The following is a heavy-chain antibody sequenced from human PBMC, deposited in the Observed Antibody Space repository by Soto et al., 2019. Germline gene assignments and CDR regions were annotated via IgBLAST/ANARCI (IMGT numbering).Heavy chain of an antibody. CDR2: ISKDGSKK. CDR3: ANPSGYYFGLGSHDEASDM. V-gene: IGHV3-30*18. CDR1: GFMFSGFG. D-gene: IGHD3-10*01. J-gene: IGHJ3*02. Sequence: GGSLRLSCAASGFMFSGFGMHWVRQAPGKGLQWVAGISKDGSKKYYADSVKDRFTISRDNSKKTLYLQMNSLRAEDTAVYYCANPSGYYFGLGSHDEASDMWGQGTGVTVSS.